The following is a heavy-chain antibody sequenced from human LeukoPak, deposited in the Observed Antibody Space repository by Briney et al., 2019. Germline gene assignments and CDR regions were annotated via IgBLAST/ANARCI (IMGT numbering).Heavy chain of an antibody. CDR2: ISGSGGST. Sequence: GGSLRLSCAASGFTFSSYAMSWVRQAPGKGLEWVSAISGSGGSTYYADSVKGRFTISRDNSKNTLYLQMNSLRAEDTAVYYCTTDVRSAVVVPAAPLTYYYYYYMDVWGKGTTVTVSS. D-gene: IGHD2-2*01. V-gene: IGHV3-23*01. CDR1: GFTFSSYA. J-gene: IGHJ6*03. CDR3: TTDVRSAVVVPAAPLTYYYYYYMDV.